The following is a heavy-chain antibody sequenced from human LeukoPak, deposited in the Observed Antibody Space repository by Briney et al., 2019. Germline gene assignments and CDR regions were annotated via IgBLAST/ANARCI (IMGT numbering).Heavy chain of an antibody. CDR3: ARQSQWLAPWWFDP. CDR1: GGSISSYY. CDR2: IYHSGST. V-gene: IGHV4-59*08. J-gene: IGHJ5*02. D-gene: IGHD6-19*01. Sequence: SETLSLTCTVSGGSISSYYWSWIRQPPGKGLEWIGTIYHSGSTYYNPSLKSRVTISVDTSKNQFSLKLSSVTAADTALYYCARQSQWLAPWWFDPWGQGTLVTVSS.